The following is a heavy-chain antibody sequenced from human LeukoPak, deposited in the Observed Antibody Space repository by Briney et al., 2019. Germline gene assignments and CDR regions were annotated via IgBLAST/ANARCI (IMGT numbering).Heavy chain of an antibody. CDR2: INHSGST. Sequence: SETLSLTCAVYGASFSDYYWSWIRQPPGKGLEWIGEINHSGSTKYNPSLKSRVTISVDTSKKQFSLKLSSVTAADTAVYYCARDAVVAATVDYWGQGTLVTVSS. CDR1: GASFSDYY. V-gene: IGHV4-34*01. D-gene: IGHD2-15*01. CDR3: ARDAVVAATVDY. J-gene: IGHJ4*02.